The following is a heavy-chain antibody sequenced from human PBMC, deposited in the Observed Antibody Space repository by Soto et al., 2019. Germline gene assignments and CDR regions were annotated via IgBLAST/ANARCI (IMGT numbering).Heavy chain of an antibody. CDR3: ASPTVATDDFDI. D-gene: IGHD6-19*01. CDR1: GYSFTSYW. V-gene: IGHV5-51*01. Sequence: GESLKISCKGSGYSFTSYWIRWLRQMPRKDLAGMGILYPVDSDNRYSPSFQGQFTSSADKSISTAYQQWSSLKASATVMYYCASPTVATDDFDIWGQGTMVTVSS. CDR2: LYPVDSDN. J-gene: IGHJ3*02.